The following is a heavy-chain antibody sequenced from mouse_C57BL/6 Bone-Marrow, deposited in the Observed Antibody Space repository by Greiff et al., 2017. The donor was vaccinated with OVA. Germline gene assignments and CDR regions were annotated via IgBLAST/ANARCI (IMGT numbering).Heavy chain of an antibody. CDR2: LWGGGST. J-gene: IGHJ4*01. V-gene: IGHV2-9*01. Sequence: VMLVESGPGLVAPSQSLSITCTVSGFSLTRYGVDWVRQPPGKGLEWLGVLWGGGSTNFNSALMSRLSISKDNSKSQFFLKMNSLQTDDTAMYYCAKHSLDLVGAMDYWGQGTSVTVSS. D-gene: IGHD1-1*02. CDR3: AKHSLDLVGAMDY. CDR1: GFSLTRYG.